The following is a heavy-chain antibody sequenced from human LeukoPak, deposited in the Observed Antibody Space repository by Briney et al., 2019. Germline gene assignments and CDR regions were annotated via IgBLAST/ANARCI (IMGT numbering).Heavy chain of an antibody. CDR1: GGSFSGYY. D-gene: IGHD3-10*01. CDR3: ARVIYYGSGSQFDY. V-gene: IGHV4-34*01. CDR2: INHSGST. Sequence: SETLSLTCAVYGGSFSGYYWSWIRQPPGKGLEWIGEINHSGSTNYNPSLKRRVTISVDTSKNQFSLKLSSVTAADTAVYYCARVIYYGSGSQFDYWGQGTLVTVSS. J-gene: IGHJ4*02.